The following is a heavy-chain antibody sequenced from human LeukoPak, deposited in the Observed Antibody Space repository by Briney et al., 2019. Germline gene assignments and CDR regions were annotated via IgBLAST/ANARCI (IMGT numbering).Heavy chain of an antibody. Sequence: ASETLSLTCTVSGGSISSGSYYWSWIRQPAGKGLEWIGRIYTSGSINYNPSLKSRVTMSVDTSKNQFSLKLSSVTAADTAVYYCARDLGSSWDFDYWGQGTLVTVSS. CDR2: IYTSGSI. CDR3: ARDLGSSWDFDY. J-gene: IGHJ4*02. CDR1: GGSISSGSYY. D-gene: IGHD6-13*01. V-gene: IGHV4-61*02.